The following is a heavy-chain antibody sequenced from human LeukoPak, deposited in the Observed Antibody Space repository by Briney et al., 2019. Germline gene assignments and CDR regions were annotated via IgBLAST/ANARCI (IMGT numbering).Heavy chain of an antibody. V-gene: IGHV3-66*01. CDR2: IYGGGNT. CDR3: ARVSGDYTYYFDY. D-gene: IGHD4-17*01. J-gene: IGHJ4*02. CDR1: GGSISSYY. Sequence: PSETLSLTCTVSGGSISSYYWSWVRQAPGKGLEWVSVIYGGGNTYYADSVKGRFTISRDNSKNTLYLQMNSLRAEDTAVYYCARVSGDYTYYFDYWGQGTLVTVSS.